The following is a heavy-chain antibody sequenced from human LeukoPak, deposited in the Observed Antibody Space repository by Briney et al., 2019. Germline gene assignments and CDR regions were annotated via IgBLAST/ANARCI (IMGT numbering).Heavy chain of an antibody. CDR1: GGSISSYY. D-gene: IGHD3-16*01. CDR3: ARGGVLKSVDY. J-gene: IGHJ4*02. Sequence: AETLSLTCTVSGGSISSYYWSWIRQTPGKGLEWIGYVYDIGSTKYNPSLKRRVTISVDTSKNQFSLRLSSVTAADTAVYYCARGGVLKSVDYWGQGTLVAVSS. V-gene: IGHV4-59*01. CDR2: VYDIGST.